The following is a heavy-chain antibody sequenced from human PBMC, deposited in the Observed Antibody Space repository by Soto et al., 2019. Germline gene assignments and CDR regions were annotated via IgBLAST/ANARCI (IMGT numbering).Heavy chain of an antibody. V-gene: IGHV3-15*01. CDR2: IKSNADGGAT. CDR1: GFTLTKAS. Sequence: PGGSLRLSCAASGFTLTKASMSWFRQAPGKGLEWVGHIKSNADGGATDYAAPVKGRFTVSRDDSRNTLYLQLNSLKTEDTAVYYCTTAPFSFITLPGTSFLIGMDVWGQGTTVTVSS. D-gene: IGHD3-10*01. J-gene: IGHJ6*02. CDR3: TTAPFSFITLPGTSFLIGMDV.